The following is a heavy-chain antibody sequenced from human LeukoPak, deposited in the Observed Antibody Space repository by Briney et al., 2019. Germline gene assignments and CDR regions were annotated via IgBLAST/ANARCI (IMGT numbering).Heavy chain of an antibody. Sequence: PGGSLRLSCAASGFTFSSYAMSWVRQAPGKGLEWVSAISTTGSSIYYADSVKGRFTISRDNAKNSLYLQMNSLRAEDTAVYYCASNLAAYSSTWTLGYWGQGTLVIVSS. D-gene: IGHD6-13*01. CDR3: ASNLAAYSSTWTLGY. V-gene: IGHV3-23*01. J-gene: IGHJ4*02. CDR2: ISTTGSSI. CDR1: GFTFSSYA.